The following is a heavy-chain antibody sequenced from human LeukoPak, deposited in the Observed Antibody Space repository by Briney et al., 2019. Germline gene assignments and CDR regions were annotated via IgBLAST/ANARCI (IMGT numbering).Heavy chain of an antibody. J-gene: IGHJ4*02. CDR2: INPNSGVT. Sequence: GASVKVSCKASGYTFIDYYLQWVRQAPGQGLEWVGWINPNSGVTNYAQKFQGRVSMTSDTSISTAYMELSRLRSDDTAVYYCARDPLCGGDCYRYYFDYWGQGTLVTVSS. CDR1: GYTFIDYY. V-gene: IGHV1-2*02. CDR3: ARDPLCGGDCYRYYFDY. D-gene: IGHD2-21*02.